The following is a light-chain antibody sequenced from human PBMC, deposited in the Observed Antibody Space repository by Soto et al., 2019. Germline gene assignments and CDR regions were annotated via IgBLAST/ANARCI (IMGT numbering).Light chain of an antibody. J-gene: IGKJ4*01. Sequence: DIPMTQSPSSVSASVGDRVTITCRASQGISSLLAWYQQKPGKAPNLLIHTASSLQSGVPSRFSGSGSGTDFTLTISSLQPEDFATYYCQQANRFPLTFGGGTKVEIK. CDR2: TAS. CDR3: QQANRFPLT. V-gene: IGKV1-12*01. CDR1: QGISSL.